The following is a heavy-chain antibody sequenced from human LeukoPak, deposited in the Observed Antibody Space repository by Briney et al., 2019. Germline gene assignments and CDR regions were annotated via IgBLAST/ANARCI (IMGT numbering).Heavy chain of an antibody. Sequence: GGSLRLSCAASGFTFDDYAMHWVRQAPGKGLEWVSGISWNSGSIGYADSVKGRFTISRDNAKNSLYLQMNSLRAEDTAVYYRAKDDRSSSWYYYGMDVWGQGTTVTVSS. D-gene: IGHD6-13*01. CDR1: GFTFDDYA. CDR2: ISWNSGSI. CDR3: AKDDRSSSWYYYGMDV. J-gene: IGHJ6*02. V-gene: IGHV3-9*01.